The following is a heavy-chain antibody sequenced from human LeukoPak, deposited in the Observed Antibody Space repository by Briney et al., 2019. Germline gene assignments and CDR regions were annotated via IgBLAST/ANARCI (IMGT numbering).Heavy chain of an antibody. V-gene: IGHV3-30-3*01. D-gene: IGHD3-22*01. CDR2: ISYDGSKT. CDR3: ARETYYYDR. J-gene: IGHJ4*02. CDR1: GFTFSTYP. Sequence: GGSLRLSCAASGFTFSTYPMHWVRQAPGKGLEWVAVISYDGSKTYYTDSVKGRFTISRDNSKNALYLQMNSLRAEDTAVFYCARETYYYDRWGQGTLVTVSS.